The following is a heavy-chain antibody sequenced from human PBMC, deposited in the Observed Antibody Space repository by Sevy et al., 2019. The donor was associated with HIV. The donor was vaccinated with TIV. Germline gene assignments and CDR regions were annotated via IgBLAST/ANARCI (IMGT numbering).Heavy chain of an antibody. V-gene: IGHV3-23*01. Sequence: GGSLRLSCAASGFTFSSYAMSWVRQAPGKGLEWVSAISNSGWSTYYTDSVKGRFTISRDNSKNTLYLQMISLRAEDTAVYYCANNWNLDYWGQGTLVTVSS. CDR2: ISNSGWST. CDR1: GFTFSSYA. J-gene: IGHJ4*02. D-gene: IGHD1-20*01. CDR3: ANNWNLDY.